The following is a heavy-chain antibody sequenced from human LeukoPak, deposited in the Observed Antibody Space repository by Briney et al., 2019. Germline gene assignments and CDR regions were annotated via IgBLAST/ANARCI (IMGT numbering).Heavy chain of an antibody. V-gene: IGHV1-2*02. D-gene: IGHD1-26*01. CDR1: GYTFNHNY. J-gene: IGHJ4*02. CDR2: INPNSGGT. Sequence: ASVKVSCKASGYTFNHNYLHWVRQAPGQGLEWMGWINPNSGGTNYAQKFQGRVTMTRDTSISTAYMELSRLRSDDTAVYYCARVPQWDFDYWGQGTLVTVSS. CDR3: ARVPQWDFDY.